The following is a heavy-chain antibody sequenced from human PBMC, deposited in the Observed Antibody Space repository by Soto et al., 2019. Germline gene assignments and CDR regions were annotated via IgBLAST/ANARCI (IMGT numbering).Heavy chain of an antibody. CDR2: FTHSGGT. D-gene: IGHD2-15*01. CDR1: GGSFSGYY. CDR3: ARVVRSRGFDY. J-gene: IGHJ4*02. Sequence: TSETLSLTCAVYGGSFSGYYWSWIRQPPGKGLEWIGLFTHSGGTNYNPSLKSRVTISADTSKNLFSLRLTSMTAADTAVYYCARVVRSRGFDYWGQGTLVTVSS. V-gene: IGHV4-34*01.